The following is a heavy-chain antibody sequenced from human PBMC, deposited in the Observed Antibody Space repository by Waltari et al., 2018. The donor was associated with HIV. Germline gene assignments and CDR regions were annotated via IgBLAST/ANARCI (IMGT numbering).Heavy chain of an antibody. CDR3: ARDRGFIVVVTHDAFDI. CDR1: GYTFTGYY. CDR2: IKPNRGGT. D-gene: IGHD3-22*01. Sequence: QVQLVQSGAEVKKPGASVKVSCKASGYTFTGYYLHWVRPAPGQGLEWMGWIKPNRGGTNYAQKFQGRVTMTRDTSISTAYMELSRLRSDDTAVYYCARDRGFIVVVTHDAFDIWGQGTMVTVSS. J-gene: IGHJ3*02. V-gene: IGHV1-2*02.